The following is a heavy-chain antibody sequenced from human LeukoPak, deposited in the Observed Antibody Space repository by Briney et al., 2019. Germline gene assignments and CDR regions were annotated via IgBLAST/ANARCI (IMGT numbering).Heavy chain of an antibody. V-gene: IGHV3-9*03. D-gene: IGHD3-10*01. Sequence: GGSLRLSCAASGFTFDDYAMHWVRQAPGKGLEWVSGISWNSGSIGYADSVKGRFTISRDNDKNSLYLQMNSLRAEDMALYYCAKDGTWGGSGYYYMDVWGKGTTVTVSS. CDR3: AKDGTWGGSGYYYMDV. J-gene: IGHJ6*03. CDR1: GFTFDDYA. CDR2: ISWNSGSI.